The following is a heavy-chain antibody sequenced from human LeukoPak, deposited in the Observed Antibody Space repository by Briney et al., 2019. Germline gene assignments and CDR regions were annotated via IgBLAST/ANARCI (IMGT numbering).Heavy chain of an antibody. CDR3: ARRRHDILTGYRN. V-gene: IGHV1-69*13. CDR1: GGTFSSYA. CDR2: IIPIFGTA. J-gene: IGHJ4*02. Sequence: EASVKVSCKASGGTFSSYAISWVRQAPGQGLEWMGGIIPIFGTANYAQKFQGRVTITADESTSTAYMELSSLRSEDTAVYYCARRRHDILTGYRNWGQGTLVTVSS. D-gene: IGHD3-9*01.